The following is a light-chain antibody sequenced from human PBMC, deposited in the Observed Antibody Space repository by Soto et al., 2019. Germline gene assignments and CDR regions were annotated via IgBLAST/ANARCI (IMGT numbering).Light chain of an antibody. V-gene: IGKV1-5*03. CDR1: QSISSW. J-gene: IGKJ1*01. CDR2: KES. Sequence: DIQMTQSPSTLSASVGDRVTITCRASQSISSWLAWYQQKPGKAPKLLIYKESSLESGVPSRFSGSGSGTEFTLTISRLQPDDFATYYCQQYNSLWTFGLGTKVEIK. CDR3: QQYNSLWT.